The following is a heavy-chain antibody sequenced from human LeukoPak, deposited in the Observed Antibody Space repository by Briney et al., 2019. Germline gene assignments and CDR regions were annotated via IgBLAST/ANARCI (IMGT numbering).Heavy chain of an antibody. CDR2: IRYDGSNK. D-gene: IGHD4-17*01. CDR1: GFTFSSYA. CDR3: AKDGSAGNYGDERIGWSEREESFDY. Sequence: PGGSLRLSCAASGFTFSSYAMHWVRQAPGKGLEWVAFIRYDGSNKYYADSVKGRFTISRDNSKNTLYLQMNSLRAEDTAVYYCAKDGSAGNYGDERIGWSEREESFDYWGQGTLVTVSS. V-gene: IGHV3-30*02. J-gene: IGHJ4*02.